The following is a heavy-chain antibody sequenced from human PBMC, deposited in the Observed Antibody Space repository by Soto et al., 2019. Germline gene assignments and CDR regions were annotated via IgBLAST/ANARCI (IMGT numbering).Heavy chain of an antibody. CDR2: IYYSGST. CDR1: GGSISSGGYY. V-gene: IGHV4-31*03. Sequence: PSETLSLTCTVSGGSISSGGYYWSWIRQHPGKGLEWIGYIYYSGSTYYNPSLKSRVTISVDTSKNQFSLKLSSVTAADTAVYYCARGDAYCSGGSCYSPNWNTFDYWGQGTLVTV. CDR3: ARGDAYCSGGSCYSPNWNTFDY. D-gene: IGHD2-15*01. J-gene: IGHJ4*02.